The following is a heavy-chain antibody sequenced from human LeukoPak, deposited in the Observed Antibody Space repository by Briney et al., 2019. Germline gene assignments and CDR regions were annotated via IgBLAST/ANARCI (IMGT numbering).Heavy chain of an antibody. CDR1: GFTFSSYA. V-gene: IGHV3-30-3*01. CDR3: AKGSSPFDY. Sequence: QPGRSLRLSCAASGFTFSSYAMHWVRQAPGKGLEWVAVISYDGSNKYYADSVKGRFTISRDNSKNTLYLQMNSLRAEDTAVYYCAKGSSPFDYWGQGTLVTVSS. J-gene: IGHJ4*02. CDR2: ISYDGSNK. D-gene: IGHD6-13*01.